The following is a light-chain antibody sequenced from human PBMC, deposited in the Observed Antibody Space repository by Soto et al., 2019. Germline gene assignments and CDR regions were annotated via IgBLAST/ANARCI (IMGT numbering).Light chain of an antibody. CDR3: QQRTNWPPT. V-gene: IGKV3-11*01. CDR1: QSVRND. J-gene: IGKJ4*01. Sequence: EIVLTQSPATLSLSPGERATLSCRASQSVRNDLVWYHQKPGQATRVLIYSASNRATGIPARFSGSGSGTAFTLTISSLEPEDFAVYYCQQRTNWPPTFGGGTKVEMK. CDR2: SAS.